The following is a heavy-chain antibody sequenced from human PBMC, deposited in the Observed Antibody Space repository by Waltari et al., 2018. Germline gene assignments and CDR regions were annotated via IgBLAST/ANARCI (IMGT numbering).Heavy chain of an antibody. D-gene: IGHD1-26*01. CDR1: GGSFSGYC. V-gene: IGHV4-34*01. J-gene: IGHJ3*02. Sequence: QVQLQQWGAGLLKPSETLSLTCAVYGGSFSGYCWSWIRQPPGKGLEWIGEINHSGSTNYNPSLKSRVTISVDTSKYQFSLKLSSVTAADTAVYYCARAWISLILGATSAFDIWGQGTMVTVS. CDR2: INHSGST. CDR3: ARAWISLILGATSAFDI.